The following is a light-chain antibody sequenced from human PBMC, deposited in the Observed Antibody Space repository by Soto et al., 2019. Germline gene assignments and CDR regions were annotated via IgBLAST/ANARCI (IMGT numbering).Light chain of an antibody. V-gene: IGKV1-39*01. CDR2: AAS. Sequence: IQMTQSPSSLSASVGDRVTITWLASQSISSYLNWYQQKPGKAPKLLIYAASSLQSGVPARFSGSGSGTDLTLTISSLEPEDFAVYYCQQRINWPPITFGQGTKVDIK. CDR3: QQRINWPPIT. CDR1: QSISSY. J-gene: IGKJ1*01.